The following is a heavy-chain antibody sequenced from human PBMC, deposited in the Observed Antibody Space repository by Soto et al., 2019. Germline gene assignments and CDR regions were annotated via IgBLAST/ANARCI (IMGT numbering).Heavy chain of an antibody. CDR3: ARVPDR. CDR2: IYYSGST. D-gene: IGHD2-2*01. V-gene: IGHV4-59*12. J-gene: IGHJ5*02. Sequence: PSETLSLTCSISCGSIHSYYWSWIRQRPGKGLEWIGYIYYSGSTNYNPSLKSRVTISVDRSKNQFSLKLSSVTAADTAVYYCARVPDRWGQGTLVTVS. CDR1: CGSIHSYY.